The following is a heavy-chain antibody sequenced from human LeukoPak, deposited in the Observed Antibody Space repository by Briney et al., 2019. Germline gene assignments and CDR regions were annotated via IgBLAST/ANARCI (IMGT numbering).Heavy chain of an antibody. V-gene: IGHV3-23*01. CDR3: AKGSSSSRPYCFDY. Sequence: GGSLRLSCAASGFTFSSYAMSWVRQAPGKGLEWVSAITSGGGDTFHADSIKGRFTISRDNSRNTLYLQMNSLRVEDTAIYYCAKGSSSSRPYCFDYWGQGTLVTVSS. CDR1: GFTFSSYA. D-gene: IGHD6-6*01. J-gene: IGHJ4*02. CDR2: ITSGGGDT.